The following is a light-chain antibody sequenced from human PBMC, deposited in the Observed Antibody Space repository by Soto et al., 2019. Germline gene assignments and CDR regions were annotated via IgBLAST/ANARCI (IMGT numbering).Light chain of an antibody. CDR2: EVN. CDR1: SSDIGAYDY. V-gene: IGLV2-14*01. Sequence: SALAQTASLSGSAGQPITISCTRTSSDIGAYDYVSWFQQHPGKAPKLMISEVNNRPSGVSNRFSGSKSGNTAYLTISGLPVDYDAAYFCLSFTTTSTYVFGAGARSP. J-gene: IGLJ1*01. CDR3: LSFTTTSTYV.